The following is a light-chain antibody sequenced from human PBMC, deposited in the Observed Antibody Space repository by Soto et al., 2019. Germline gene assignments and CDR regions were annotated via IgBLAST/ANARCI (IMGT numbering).Light chain of an antibody. CDR3: MQALQTPWT. J-gene: IGKJ1*01. Sequence: DIVMTQSPLSLPVTPGEPASISCRSSQSLLHSDGYNYLDWYLQKPGQSPQLLIYLGSNRASGVPDRFSGSGSGTDFTLTISGVEAEDVGVYYCMQALQTPWTFGQGTKVDIK. CDR1: QSLLHSDGYNY. V-gene: IGKV2-28*01. CDR2: LGS.